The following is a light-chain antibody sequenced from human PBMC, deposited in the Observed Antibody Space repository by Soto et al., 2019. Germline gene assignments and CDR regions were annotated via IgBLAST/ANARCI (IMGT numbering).Light chain of an antibody. CDR1: QSVSSSY. J-gene: IGKJ4*01. V-gene: IGKV3-20*01. Sequence: EIVLTQSPGTLSLSPGERATLSCRASQSVSSSYLAWYQQKPGQAPRLLIYGASSRATGIPDRFSGSGSGTDFTLTISRLEPEDFAVYYCQQYGSSPHTTFGGETKVEIK. CDR2: GAS. CDR3: QQYGSSPHTT.